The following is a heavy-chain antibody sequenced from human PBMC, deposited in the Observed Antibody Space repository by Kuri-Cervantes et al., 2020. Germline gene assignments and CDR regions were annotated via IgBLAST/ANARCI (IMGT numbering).Heavy chain of an antibody. CDR3: ARDGVAVAGTPLYYCYGMDV. J-gene: IGHJ6*02. CDR2: ISSNGGST. V-gene: IGHV3-64*04. Sequence: GESLKISCAASGFTFSSYAMHWVRQAPGKGLEYVSAISSNGGSTYYADSVKGRFTISRDNSKNTLYLQMNSLRAEDTAVYYCARDGVAVAGTPLYYCYGMDVWGQGTTVTVSS. CDR1: GFTFSSYA. D-gene: IGHD6-19*01.